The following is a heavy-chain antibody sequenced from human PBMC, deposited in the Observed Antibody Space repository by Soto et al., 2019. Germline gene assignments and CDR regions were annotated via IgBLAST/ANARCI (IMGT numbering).Heavy chain of an antibody. CDR3: ATAEVDY. J-gene: IGHJ4*02. Sequence: EVQLVESGGGLVQPGGSLRLSCAASGFNFGNYWMHWVRQAPGKGLEWVSRMNSDGRTTNYADSVKGRFTVSRDNAKNTLYLQMNSLRAEDTAVYYCATAEVDYWGPGTLVTVSS. CDR2: MNSDGRTT. V-gene: IGHV3-74*01. CDR1: GFNFGNYW.